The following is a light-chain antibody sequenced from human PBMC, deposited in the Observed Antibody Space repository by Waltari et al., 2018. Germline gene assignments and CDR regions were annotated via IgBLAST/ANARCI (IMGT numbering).Light chain of an antibody. CDR2: AAS. V-gene: IGKV1-39*01. CDR3: QQSYSTPPYT. J-gene: IGKJ2*01. CDR1: QSISIY. Sequence: DIQMTQSPSSLSAPIGDKVTITCRASQSISIYLNLYQQKPGKAPKLLINAASNLQSGVPSRFSGSGSGTDFTLTISSLQPEDFATYYCQQSYSTPPYTFGQGTKLEIK.